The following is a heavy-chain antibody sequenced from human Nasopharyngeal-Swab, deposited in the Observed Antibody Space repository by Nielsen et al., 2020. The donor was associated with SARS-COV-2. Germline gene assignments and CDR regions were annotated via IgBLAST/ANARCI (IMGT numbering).Heavy chain of an antibody. CDR3: ARGGRQLTS. Sequence: GESLKISCAASGSTFSSYWMSWVRQAPGKGLEWVANIKQDGSEKYYVDSVKGRFTISRDNAKNSLYLQMNSLRAEDTAVYYCARGGRQLTSWGQGTLVTVSS. CDR1: GSTFSSYW. CDR2: IKQDGSEK. D-gene: IGHD6-13*01. V-gene: IGHV3-7*03. J-gene: IGHJ5*02.